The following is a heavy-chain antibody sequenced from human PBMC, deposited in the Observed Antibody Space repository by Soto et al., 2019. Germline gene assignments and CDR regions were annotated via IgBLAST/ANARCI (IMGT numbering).Heavy chain of an antibody. Sequence: SETLSLTCAVYGGSVNGYYWNWIHQPPGKGLEWIGEINHTGGTHYNPSLKSRVTMSVDTSKNQFSLRLSSVTAADTAIYYCATRITVFGLLIPPFDPWGQGTQVTVSS. V-gene: IGHV4-34*01. CDR2: INHTGGT. CDR3: ATRITVFGLLIPPFDP. J-gene: IGHJ5*02. D-gene: IGHD3-3*01. CDR1: GGSVNGYY.